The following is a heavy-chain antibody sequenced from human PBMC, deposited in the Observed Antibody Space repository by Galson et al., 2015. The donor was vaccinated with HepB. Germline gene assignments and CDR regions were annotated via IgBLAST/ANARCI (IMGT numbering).Heavy chain of an antibody. CDR2: IWYDGSNK. CDR1: GFTFSSYG. D-gene: IGHD3-3*01. Sequence: SLRLSCAASGFTFSSYGMHWVRQAPGKGLEWVAVIWYDGSNKYYADSVKGRFTISRDNSKNTLYLQMNSLRAEDTAVHYCARDKPPGLYHFWSGTSDYWGQGTLVTVSS. V-gene: IGHV3-33*01. CDR3: ARDKPPGLYHFWSGTSDY. J-gene: IGHJ4*02.